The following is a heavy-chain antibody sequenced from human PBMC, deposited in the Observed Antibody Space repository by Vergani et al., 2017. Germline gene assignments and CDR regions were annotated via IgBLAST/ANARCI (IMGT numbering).Heavy chain of an antibody. CDR2: IYYSGST. D-gene: IGHD3-22*01. V-gene: IGHV4-39*07. CDR3: ARRFYDSSGYYYAFDY. CDR1: GGSISSSSYY. Sequence: QLQLQESGPGLVKPSETLSLTCTVSGGSISSSSYYWGWIRQPPGKGLEWIGSIYYSGSTYYNPSLKSLVTISVDTSKNQFSLKLSSVTAADTAVYYCARRFYDSSGYYYAFDYWGQGTLVTVSS. J-gene: IGHJ4*02.